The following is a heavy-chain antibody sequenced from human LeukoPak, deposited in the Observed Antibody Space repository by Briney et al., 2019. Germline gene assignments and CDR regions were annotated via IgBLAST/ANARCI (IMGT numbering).Heavy chain of an antibody. Sequence: SETLSLTCTVSGGSSSSYYWSWIRQPPGKGLEWIGHIYYSGSTNYNPSLKSRVTISVDTSKNQFSLKLSSVTAADTAVYYCASRTGHYYYYYMDVWGEGTTVTVSS. J-gene: IGHJ6*03. CDR3: ASRTGHYYYYYMDV. CDR1: GGSSSSYY. CDR2: IYYSGST. V-gene: IGHV4-59*12.